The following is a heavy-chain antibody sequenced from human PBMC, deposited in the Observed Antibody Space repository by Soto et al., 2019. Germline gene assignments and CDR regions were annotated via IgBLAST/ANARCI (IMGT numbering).Heavy chain of an antibody. CDR2: INWNGGST. D-gene: IGHD6-19*01. V-gene: IGHV3-20*01. CDR3: ARGRYSSGWNYANDYYYYMDV. CDR1: GFTFDDYG. J-gene: IGHJ6*03. Sequence: SGGSLRLSCAASGFTFDDYGMSWVRQAPGKGLEWVSGINWNGGSTGYADSVKGRFTISRDNAKNSLYLQMNSLRAEDTALYHCARGRYSSGWNYANDYYYYMDVWGKGTTVTVSS.